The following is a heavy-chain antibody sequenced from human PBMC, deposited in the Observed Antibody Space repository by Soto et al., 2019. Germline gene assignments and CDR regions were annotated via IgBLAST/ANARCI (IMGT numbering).Heavy chain of an antibody. CDR1: GYRFDVQW. J-gene: IGHJ4*02. CDR3: ARANYSNSY. D-gene: IGHD6-13*01. CDR2: INQDGSEK. Sequence: GGSLRLSCVASGYRFDVQWVRQAPGKGLEWVANINQDGSEKYYVDSVKGRFTISRDNAKNSLYLQMNSLRADDTAVYYCARANYSNSYWGQGTLVTVSP. V-gene: IGHV3-7*01.